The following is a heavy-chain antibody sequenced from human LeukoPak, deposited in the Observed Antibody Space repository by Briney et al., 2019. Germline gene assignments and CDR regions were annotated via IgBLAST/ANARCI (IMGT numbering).Heavy chain of an antibody. D-gene: IGHD3-22*01. J-gene: IGHJ5*02. CDR1: GYSFTSYA. V-gene: IGHV1-3*01. Sequence: ASVKVSCKASGYSFTSYAMHWVRQAPGEKLEWMGWINGGNGNVKYSQKFQGRVTITRDTSARTAYMELSSLRSEDTAVYYCARSALLDYYDSRASWFDPWGQGTLVTVPS. CDR2: INGGNGNV. CDR3: ARSALLDYYDSRASWFDP.